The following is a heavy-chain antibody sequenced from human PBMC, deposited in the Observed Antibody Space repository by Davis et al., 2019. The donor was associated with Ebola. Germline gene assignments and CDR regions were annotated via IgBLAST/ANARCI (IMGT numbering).Heavy chain of an antibody. Sequence: GESLKISCKGSGYNFANFWIGWVRQMPGKGLEWMGIIYPGDSDTSYSPSFQGQVTISADKSISTAYLQWSSLKASDTAMYYCAGLAGTTVTTDHYYYGMDVWGQGTTVTVSS. CDR3: AGLAGTTVTTDHYYYGMDV. D-gene: IGHD4-17*01. J-gene: IGHJ6*02. CDR1: GYNFANFW. CDR2: IYPGDSDT. V-gene: IGHV5-51*01.